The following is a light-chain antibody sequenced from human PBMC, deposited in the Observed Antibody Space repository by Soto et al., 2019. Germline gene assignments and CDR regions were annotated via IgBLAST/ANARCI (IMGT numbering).Light chain of an antibody. CDR3: QQYNNWPFPSWT. CDR2: GAS. V-gene: IGKV3-15*01. Sequence: EIVMKQSPATLSVSPGERATLSCRASQSVSSNLALYQQKPGQAPRLLIYGASTRATGIPARFSGSGSGTECTLTISSLQSEDFAVDYCQQYNNWPFPSWTFGQGPNVEIK. J-gene: IGKJ1*01. CDR1: QSVSSN.